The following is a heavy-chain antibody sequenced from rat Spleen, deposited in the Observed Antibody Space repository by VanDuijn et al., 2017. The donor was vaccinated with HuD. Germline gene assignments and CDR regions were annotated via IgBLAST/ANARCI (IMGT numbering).Heavy chain of an antibody. CDR2: ISYDGSST. D-gene: IGHD1-1*01. J-gene: IGHJ2*01. CDR1: GFTFSDYN. V-gene: IGHV5-7*01. Sequence: EVQLVESDGGLVQPGRSLKLSCAASGFTFSDYNMAWVRQAPKKGLEWVATISYDGSSTYYRDSVKGRFTISRDNAKSTLYLQMDSLRSEDTATYYCARRGITGLWYFDCWGQGVMVTVSS. CDR3: ARRGITGLWYFDC.